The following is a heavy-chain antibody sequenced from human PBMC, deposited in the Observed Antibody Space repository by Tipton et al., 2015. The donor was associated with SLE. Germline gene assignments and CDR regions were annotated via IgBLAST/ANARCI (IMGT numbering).Heavy chain of an antibody. Sequence: TLSLTCTVSGGSISSHYWSWIRQPPGKGLEWIGFIYYPGSTNYPPSLKSRVTISVETSKNQFSLKLSSVTAADTAVYYCARGGGWDLLTPLGYFDFWGQGTLVTVST. J-gene: IGHJ4*02. V-gene: IGHV4-59*11. CDR3: ARGGGWDLLTPLGYFDF. CDR2: IYYPGST. CDR1: GGSISSHY. D-gene: IGHD1-26*01.